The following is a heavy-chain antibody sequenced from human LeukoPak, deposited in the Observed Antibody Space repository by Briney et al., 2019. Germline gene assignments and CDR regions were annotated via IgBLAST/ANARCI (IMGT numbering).Heavy chain of an antibody. D-gene: IGHD6-13*01. CDR3: ARHDGIADAFDI. CDR2: IYYSGST. V-gene: IGHV4-59*08. CDR1: GGSISSYY. J-gene: IGHJ3*02. Sequence: PSETLSLTCTVSGGSISSYYWSWIRQPPGKGLEWIGYIYYSGSTNYNPSLKSRVTISVDTSKNQFSLKLSSVTAADTAVYYCARHDGIADAFDIWGQGIMVTVSS.